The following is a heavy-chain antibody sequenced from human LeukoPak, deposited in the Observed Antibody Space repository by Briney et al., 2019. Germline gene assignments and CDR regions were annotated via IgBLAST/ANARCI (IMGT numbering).Heavy chain of an antibody. CDR2: ISSGSGYI. J-gene: IGHJ4*02. V-gene: IGHV3-21*01. CDR3: ARDGLGIDY. D-gene: IGHD3-10*01. Sequence: PGGSLRLSWAASGXTFSSYHVNWVRQAPGKGLEWVSSISSGSGYIHYADSVKGRFTISRDNAKKSLYLQMNSLRAEDTAVYYCARDGLGIDYWGQGTLVTVSS. CDR1: GXTFSSYH.